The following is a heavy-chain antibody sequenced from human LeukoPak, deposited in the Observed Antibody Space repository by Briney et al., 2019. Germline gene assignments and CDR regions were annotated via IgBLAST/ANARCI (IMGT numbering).Heavy chain of an antibody. CDR3: ARQASGNYHVFDS. V-gene: IGHV3-11*04. CDR2: ITNSGRST. J-gene: IGHJ4*02. D-gene: IGHD1-26*01. CDR1: GFSFSNYF. Sequence: PGGSLRLSCEASGFSFSNYFMSWIRQAPGKGLEWVSYITNSGRSTNYADAVKGRFTISRDNAKKSIYLEMTDLRAEDTGVYYCARQASGNYHVFDSWGQGALGTVSS.